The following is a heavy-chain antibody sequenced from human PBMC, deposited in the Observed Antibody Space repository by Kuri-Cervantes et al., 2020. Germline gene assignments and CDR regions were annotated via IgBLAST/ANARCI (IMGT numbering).Heavy chain of an antibody. V-gene: IGHV3-23*01. J-gene: IGHJ3*01. CDR3: ARDLGGYSTRYDAFDV. CDR2: ISGSGGST. Sequence: GGSLRLSCAASGFTFSSYAMSWVRQAPGKGLEWVSAISGSGGSTYYADSVKGRFTISRDNSKNTLYLQMNSLRAEDTAVYYCARDLGGYSTRYDAFDVWGQGTMVTVSS. CDR1: GFTFSSYA. D-gene: IGHD2-21*01.